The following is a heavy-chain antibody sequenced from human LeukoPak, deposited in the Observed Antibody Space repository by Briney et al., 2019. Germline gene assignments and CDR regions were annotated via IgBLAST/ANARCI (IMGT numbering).Heavy chain of an antibody. J-gene: IGHJ4*02. CDR3: ARDLSFDY. Sequence: GGSLRFSCAASGFSFSTYNMNWVRQSPGKGLEWVSSISTSSDYIYYVDSVKGRFTISRDNAKNSLYLQMNSLTDEDTAVYYCARDLSFDYWGQGTLVTVSS. CDR2: ISTSSDYI. V-gene: IGHV3-21*01. CDR1: GFSFSTYN.